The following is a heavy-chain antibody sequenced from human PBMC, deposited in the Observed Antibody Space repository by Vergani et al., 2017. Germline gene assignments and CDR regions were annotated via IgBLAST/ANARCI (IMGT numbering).Heavy chain of an antibody. D-gene: IGHD2-8*02. CDR2: ISSSGSTI. J-gene: IGHJ4*02. CDR3: AGDILLGKFDY. Sequence: EVQLVESGGGLVQPGGSLRLSCAASGFTFSSYEMNWVRQAPGKGLEWVSYISSSGSTIYYADSVKGRFTISRDNAKNSLYLQMNSLRAEDTAVYYCAGDILLGKFDYWGQGTLVTVSS. V-gene: IGHV3-48*03. CDR1: GFTFSSYE.